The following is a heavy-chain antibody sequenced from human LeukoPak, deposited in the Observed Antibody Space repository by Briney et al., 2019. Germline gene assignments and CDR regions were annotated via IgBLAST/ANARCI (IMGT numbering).Heavy chain of an antibody. V-gene: IGHV3-23*01. D-gene: IGHD7-27*01. CDR2: ISSSGGST. CDR3: AKSWAQYFDY. Sequence: GGSLRLSCAVSGFTFTIYAMSWVRQAPGKGLEWVSAISSSGGSTYYADSVKGRFTISRDNSKNTLYLQMNSLRAEDTAVFYCAKSWAQYFDYWGQGTLVTVSS. CDR1: GFTFTIYA. J-gene: IGHJ4*02.